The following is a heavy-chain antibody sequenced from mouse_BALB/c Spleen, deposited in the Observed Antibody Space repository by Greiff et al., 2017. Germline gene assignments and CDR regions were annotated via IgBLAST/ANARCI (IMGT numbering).Heavy chain of an antibody. CDR1: GFTFSDYY. Sequence: EVKLEESGGGLVKPGGSLKLSCAASGFTFSDYYMYWVRQTPEKRLEWVATISDGGSYTYYPDSVKGRFTISRDNAKNNLYLQMSSLKSEDTAMYYCARGANAMDYWGQGTSVTVSS. J-gene: IGHJ4*01. V-gene: IGHV5-4*02. CDR2: ISDGGSYT. CDR3: ARGANAMDY.